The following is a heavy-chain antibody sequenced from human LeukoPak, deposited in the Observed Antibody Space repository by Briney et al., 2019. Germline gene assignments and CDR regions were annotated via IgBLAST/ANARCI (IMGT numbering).Heavy chain of an antibody. V-gene: IGHV1-2*02. Sequence: ASVKVSCKASGYTFTGYYTHWVRQAPGQGLEWMGWINPNSGGTNYAQKFQGRVTMTRDTSISTAYMELSRLRSDDTAVYYCARPSEVTLYYYYYGMDVWGQGTTVTVSS. CDR1: GYTFTGYY. CDR3: ARPSEVTLYYYYYGMDV. J-gene: IGHJ6*02. CDR2: INPNSGGT. D-gene: IGHD5-18*01.